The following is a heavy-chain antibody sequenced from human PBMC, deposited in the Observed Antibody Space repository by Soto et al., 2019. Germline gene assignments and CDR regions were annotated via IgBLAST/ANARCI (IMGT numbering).Heavy chain of an antibody. CDR1: GFTFDDYA. V-gene: IGHV3-9*01. CDR3: AKASFDYYYGMDV. J-gene: IGHJ6*02. Sequence: EVQLVESGGGLVQPGRSLRLSCAASGFTFDDYAMHWVRQAPGKGLEWVSGISWNSGSIGYADSVKGRFTISRDNDKNSLYLQMNSLRAEDTALYYCAKASFDYYYGMDVWGQGTTVTVSS. D-gene: IGHD3-3*01. CDR2: ISWNSGSI.